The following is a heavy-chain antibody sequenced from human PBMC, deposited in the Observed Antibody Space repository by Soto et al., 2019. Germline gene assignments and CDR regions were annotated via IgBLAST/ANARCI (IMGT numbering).Heavy chain of an antibody. CDR2: IYYSGNT. CDR3: ARDASVELRVPNSMDV. J-gene: IGHJ6*02. V-gene: IGHV4-31*03. D-gene: IGHD3-16*01. CDR1: GGSISSGYY. Sequence: PSETLSLTCTVSGGSISSGYYWSWIRQYPGKGLEWIGYIYYSGNTYYNPSLMSRVSISLDTSKSQFSLKLDSVTAADTAVYYCARDASVELRVPNSMDVWGQGTTVTVSS.